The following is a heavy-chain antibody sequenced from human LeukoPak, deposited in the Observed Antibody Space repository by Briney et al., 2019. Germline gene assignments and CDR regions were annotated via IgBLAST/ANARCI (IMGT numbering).Heavy chain of an antibody. Sequence: PGGSLRLSCAASGFTVSNNYMSWVRQAPGKGLEWVSVIYTGVSTYYADSVKGRFAISRDNSKNTLYLQMNSLRPEDTGVYYCARVRPHPIIDVWGKGTTVTVSS. V-gene: IGHV3-53*01. D-gene: IGHD6-6*01. J-gene: IGHJ6*03. CDR3: ARVRPHPIIDV. CDR2: IYTGVST. CDR1: GFTVSNNY.